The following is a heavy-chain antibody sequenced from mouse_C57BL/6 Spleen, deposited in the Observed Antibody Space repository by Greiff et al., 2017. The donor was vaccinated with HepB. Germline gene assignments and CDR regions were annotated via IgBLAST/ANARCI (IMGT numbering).Heavy chain of an antibody. Sequence: LQWVESGPELVKPGASVKISCKASGYSFTSYYIHWVKQRPGQGLEWIGWIYPGSGNTKYNEKFKGKATLTADTSSSTAYMQLSSLTSEDSAVYYCARSYSNWGNYFDYWGQGTTLTVSS. D-gene: IGHD2-5*01. J-gene: IGHJ2*01. CDR1: GYSFTSYY. V-gene: IGHV1-66*01. CDR3: ARSYSNWGNYFDY. CDR2: IYPGSGNT.